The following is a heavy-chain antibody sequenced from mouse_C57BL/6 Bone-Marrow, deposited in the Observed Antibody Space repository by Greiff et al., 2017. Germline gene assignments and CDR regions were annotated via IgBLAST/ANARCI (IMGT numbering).Heavy chain of an antibody. V-gene: IGHV1-55*01. Sequence: VQLQQPGAELVKPGASVKMSCKASGYTFTSYWITWVKQRPGQGLGGIGDIYPGSGSTNYNGKFKSKATLTVDTSSSTAYMQLSSLTSEDSAVYYCARWSYGSSYWYFDVWGTGTTVTVSS. CDR2: IYPGSGST. J-gene: IGHJ1*03. CDR3: ARWSYGSSYWYFDV. D-gene: IGHD1-1*01. CDR1: GYTFTSYW.